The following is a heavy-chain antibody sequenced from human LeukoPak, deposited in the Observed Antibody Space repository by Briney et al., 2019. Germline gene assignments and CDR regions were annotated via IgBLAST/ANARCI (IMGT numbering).Heavy chain of an antibody. Sequence: PGGSLRLSCAASGFSFSDFYMSWIRQAPGMGRECISYIGTRSNPIYYADSVKGRFTISRDDAKNSLYLQMNSLRDEDTAVYFCAREARGSGRDFDYWGQGILVTVSS. J-gene: IGHJ4*02. CDR3: AREARGSGRDFDY. V-gene: IGHV3-11*01. CDR1: GFSFSDFY. CDR2: IGTRSNPI. D-gene: IGHD1-26*01.